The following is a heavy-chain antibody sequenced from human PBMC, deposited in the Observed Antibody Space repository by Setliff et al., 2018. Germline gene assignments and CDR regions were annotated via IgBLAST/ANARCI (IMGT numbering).Heavy chain of an antibody. CDR3: ARHRSGPLDY. J-gene: IGHJ4*02. CDR2: ISHSGST. D-gene: IGHD6-19*01. CDR1: GYSISSGHY. V-gene: IGHV4-38-2*02. Sequence: SETLSLTCTVSGYSISSGHYWGWIRQPPGKGLEWIGSISHSGSTYYNPSLKSRVTISVDTSKNQFSLKLSSVTAADTAVYYCARHRSGPLDYWGQGTLVTVSS.